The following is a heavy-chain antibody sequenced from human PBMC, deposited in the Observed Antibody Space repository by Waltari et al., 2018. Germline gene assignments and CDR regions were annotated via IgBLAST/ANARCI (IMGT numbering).Heavy chain of an antibody. D-gene: IGHD3-10*01. Sequence: EVHLVESAGGLLQPGRPLSLSCAASVFPSVDYAMPWVRHAPGTGLGWVSGISWESGSISYADCVKNQFTIPRDNVKISVYTHMNKLRAEQRALYACDKDVEYCDGAGSNGADDFDIWGQGTMVTVSS. J-gene: IGHJ3*02. CDR1: VFPSVDYA. CDR3: DKDVEYCDGAGSNGADDFDI. CDR2: ISWESGSI. V-gene: IGHV3-9*02.